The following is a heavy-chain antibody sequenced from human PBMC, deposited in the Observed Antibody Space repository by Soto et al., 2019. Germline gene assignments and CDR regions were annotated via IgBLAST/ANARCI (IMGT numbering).Heavy chain of an antibody. V-gene: IGHV4-59*01. Sequence: SETLSLTSSVSGGSSSSFYCRWIRQPPGKGLEWIGYIYYSGSTNYNPSLKSRVTISVDTSKNQFSLKLSSVTAADTAVYYCAREVGKGAFDILVQGTMVTVSS. J-gene: IGHJ3*02. CDR3: AREVGKGAFDI. CDR1: GGSSSSFY. D-gene: IGHD3-10*01. CDR2: IYYSGST.